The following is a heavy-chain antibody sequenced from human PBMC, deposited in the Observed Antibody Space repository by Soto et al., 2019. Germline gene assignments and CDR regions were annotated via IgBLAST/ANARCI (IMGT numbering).Heavy chain of an antibody. CDR1: GGSFSGYY. CDR3: ARDPRGTMVRSYYYYYMDV. V-gene: IGHV4-34*01. Sequence: PSETLSLTCAVYGGSFSGYYWSWIRQPPGKGLEWIGEINHSGSTNYNPSLKSRVTISVDTSKNQFSLKLSSVTAADTAVYYCARDPRGTMVRSYYYYYMDVWGKGTTVTVSS. D-gene: IGHD3-10*01. CDR2: INHSGST. J-gene: IGHJ6*03.